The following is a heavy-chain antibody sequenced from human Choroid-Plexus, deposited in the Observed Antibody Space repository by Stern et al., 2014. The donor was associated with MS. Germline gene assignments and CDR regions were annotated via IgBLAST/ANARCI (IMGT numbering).Heavy chain of an antibody. CDR1: GFTFGSCA. Sequence: VQLVESGGGVLQPGRPLRLSCVASGFTFGSCAMHWVRQAPGKGLEWVGGVSHDGSNKYYADSVKGRFTISRDNSQNTLYMQMSSLRPEDTAVYYCAKDRQYLTYFFDHWGQGSLVTVSS. CDR3: AKDRQYLTYFFDH. V-gene: IGHV3-30*18. D-gene: IGHD2/OR15-2a*01. CDR2: VSHDGSNK. J-gene: IGHJ5*02.